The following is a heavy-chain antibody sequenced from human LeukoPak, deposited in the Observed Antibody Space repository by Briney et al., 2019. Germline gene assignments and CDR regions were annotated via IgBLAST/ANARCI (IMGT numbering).Heavy chain of an antibody. CDR2: IYTSGTT. J-gene: IGHJ4*02. CDR3: AREGSSSR. CDR1: GYSISGDYY. V-gene: IGHV4-61*02. D-gene: IGHD6-13*01. Sequence: SETLSLTCTVSGYSISGDYYWSWIRQPAGKGLEWIGRIYTSGTTNYNPSLKSRVTISADTSKNQFSLKLSSVTAADTAVYYCAREGSSSRWGQGTMVTVSS.